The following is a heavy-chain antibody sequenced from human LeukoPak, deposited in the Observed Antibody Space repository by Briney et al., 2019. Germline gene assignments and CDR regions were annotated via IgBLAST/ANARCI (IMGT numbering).Heavy chain of an antibody. CDR1: GFTFSDYD. Sequence: PGGSLRLSCVASGFTFSDYDMHWVRRATGKGLEWISAIDPAGNTWYSDSVKGRFTISRENAKSSLFLQMNSLRAADTAVYYCVREPAYTGTWWYPDLWGRGTLVTVSS. D-gene: IGHD3-16*01. J-gene: IGHJ2*01. CDR2: IDPAGNT. CDR3: VREPAYTGTWWYPDL. V-gene: IGHV3-13*01.